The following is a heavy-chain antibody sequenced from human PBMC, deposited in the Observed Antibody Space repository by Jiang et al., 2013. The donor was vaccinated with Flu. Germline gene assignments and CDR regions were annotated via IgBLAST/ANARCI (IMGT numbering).Heavy chain of an antibody. J-gene: IGHJ3*02. CDR2: YRSKWYN. V-gene: IGHV6-1*01. CDR3: ASEYYYDSSGYLDAFDI. Sequence: YRSKWYNDYAVSVKSRITINPDTSKNQFSLQLNSVTPEDTAVYYCASEYYYDSSGYLDAFDIWGQGTMVTVSS. D-gene: IGHD3-22*01.